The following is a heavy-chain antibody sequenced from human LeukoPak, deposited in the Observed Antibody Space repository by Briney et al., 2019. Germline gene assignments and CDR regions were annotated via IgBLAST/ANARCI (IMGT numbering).Heavy chain of an antibody. CDR1: GFTFSSNY. D-gene: IGHD1-1*01. Sequence: GGSLRLSCAASGFTFSSNYMTWGRQAPGKGVEGVSVIYSGGSAYYSDSVKGRFTISRDNSKNTLYLQMNSLRVEDTAVYYCARGTNRAFDIWGQGTMVTVSS. J-gene: IGHJ3*02. CDR3: ARGTNRAFDI. V-gene: IGHV3-53*01. CDR2: IYSGGSA.